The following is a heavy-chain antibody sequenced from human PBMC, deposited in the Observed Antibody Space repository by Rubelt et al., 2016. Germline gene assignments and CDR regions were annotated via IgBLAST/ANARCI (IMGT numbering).Heavy chain of an antibody. D-gene: IGHD2-15*01. V-gene: IGHV3-23*04. CDR2: IGASDGVT. CDR3: VGCGGGWCYHKYFDY. Sequence: EVQLVESGGGLVQPGGSLRLSCAASGFTFNSCSMSWVRQAPGKGLEWVAVIGASDGVTYYADSVQGRFTISRDNSKNTLFLEMHSLRGEDTEVYYCVGCGGGWCYHKYFDYWGQGTLVTVS. CDR1: GFTFNSCS. J-gene: IGHJ4*02.